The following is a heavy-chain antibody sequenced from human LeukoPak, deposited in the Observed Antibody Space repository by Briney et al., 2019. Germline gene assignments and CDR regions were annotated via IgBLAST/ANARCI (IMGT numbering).Heavy chain of an antibody. Sequence: PSEILSLTCSVSGGSMNSYYWGWIRQSPGKGLEWIGYIYNSGSTNYNPSLQSRVTISVDTSKNQFSLKLSSVTAADTAVYYCARAGIAVAGRRRWFDPWGQGTLVTVSS. CDR2: IYNSGST. CDR3: ARAGIAVAGRRRWFDP. J-gene: IGHJ5*02. V-gene: IGHV4-59*12. D-gene: IGHD6-19*01. CDR1: GGSMNSYY.